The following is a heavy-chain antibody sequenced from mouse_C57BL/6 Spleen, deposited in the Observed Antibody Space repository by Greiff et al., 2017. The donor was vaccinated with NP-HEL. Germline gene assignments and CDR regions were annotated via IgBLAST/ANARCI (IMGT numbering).Heavy chain of an antibody. CDR1: GYTFTSYW. CDR3: ARSGGNYVGVFDY. CDR2: INPSNGGT. J-gene: IGHJ2*01. D-gene: IGHD2-1*01. Sequence: VQLQQPGTELVKPGASVKLSCKASGYTFTSYWMHWVKQRPGQGLEWIGNINPSNGGTNYNEKFKSKATLTVDKSSSTAYMQLSSLTSEDSAVYYCARSGGNYVGVFDYWGQGTTLTVSS. V-gene: IGHV1-53*01.